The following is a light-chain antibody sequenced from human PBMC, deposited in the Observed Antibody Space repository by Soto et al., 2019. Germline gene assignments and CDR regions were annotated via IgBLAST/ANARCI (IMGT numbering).Light chain of an antibody. CDR3: QQYNSYSWT. J-gene: IGKJ1*01. CDR2: EAS. V-gene: IGKV1-5*03. Sequence: DIQMTQSPSTLSASVGDRVTITCRASPNINSWLAWYQQKPGKAPNLLIYEASSLESGVPSRFGGSGSGTEFTLTISSLQNDDFATYYCQQYNSYSWTFGQGTKVDIK. CDR1: PNINSW.